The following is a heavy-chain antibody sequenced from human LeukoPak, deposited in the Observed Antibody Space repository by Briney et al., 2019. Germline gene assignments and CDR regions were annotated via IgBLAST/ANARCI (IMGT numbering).Heavy chain of an antibody. Sequence: GGSLRLSCAASRFTFSSYWMHWVRHAPGKGLVWVSRINSDGSSTSYADSVKGRFTISRDNAKNTLYLQMNSLRAEDTAVYYCARVQLPYYYDSSGYGVGYWGQGTLVTVSS. CDR2: INSDGSST. D-gene: IGHD3-22*01. CDR1: RFTFSSYW. CDR3: ARVQLPYYYDSSGYGVGY. J-gene: IGHJ4*02. V-gene: IGHV3-74*01.